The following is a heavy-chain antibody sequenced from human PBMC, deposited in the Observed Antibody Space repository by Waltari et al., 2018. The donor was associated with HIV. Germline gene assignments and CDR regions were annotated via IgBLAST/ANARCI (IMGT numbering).Heavy chain of an antibody. Sequence: EVKLEESGGGWVQPGGSLTLTCEASGFTFSFYWLSWVRQAPGTPLQWVAKINQAGTERHYVDSVRGRFTIARDNGKTSLFLQMNSLSVEDTAVYYCATTHGSGAYDNDFDYWGQGTLV. CDR3: ATTHGSGAYDNDFDY. J-gene: IGHJ4*02. CDR1: GFTFSFYW. D-gene: IGHD3-10*01. V-gene: IGHV3-7*01. CDR2: INQAGTER.